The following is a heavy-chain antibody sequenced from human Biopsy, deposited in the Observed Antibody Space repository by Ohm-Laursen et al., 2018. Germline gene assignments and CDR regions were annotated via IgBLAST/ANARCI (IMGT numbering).Heavy chain of an antibody. CDR1: GCSIGSDY. Sequence: TLSLTCAVSGCSIGSDYWAWIRQSPGKGLEWIAYSHYSGSTNYNPSLRHRVTISVDTSKNQFSLKVNSVTAADTAVYYCAREKYDGSDHYSSPFDSWGQGALVTVSS. CDR3: AREKYDGSDHYSSPFDS. J-gene: IGHJ4*02. D-gene: IGHD3-22*01. CDR2: SHYSGST. V-gene: IGHV4-59*12.